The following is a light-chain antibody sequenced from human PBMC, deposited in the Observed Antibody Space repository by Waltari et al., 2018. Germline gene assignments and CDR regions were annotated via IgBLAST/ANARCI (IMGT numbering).Light chain of an antibody. V-gene: IGKV1-39*01. Sequence: DIQMTQSPSSLSASVGDKVTITCQASQDVNNYLNWYQQKPGKAPKPLIYTASSLQCGVPSRFSGSGSGTDYTFTISSLQSEDVAIYYCQHNDGTPYTFGHGTKLDIK. CDR3: QHNDGTPYT. CDR1: QDVNNY. J-gene: IGKJ3*01. CDR2: TAS.